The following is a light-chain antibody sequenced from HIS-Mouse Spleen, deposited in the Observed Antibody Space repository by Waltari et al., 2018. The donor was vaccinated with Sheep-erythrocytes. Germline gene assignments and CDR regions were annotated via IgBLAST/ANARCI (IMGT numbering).Light chain of an antibody. CDR3: QQYNSYPLT. Sequence: DIQMTQSPSTRSASVGDRLTITCRASQCLSRWLAWYQQKPGKAPKLLIYKASSLESGVPSRFSGSGSGTEFTLTISSLQPDDFATYYCQQYNSYPLTFGGGTK. CDR2: KAS. V-gene: IGKV1-5*03. J-gene: IGKJ4*01. CDR1: QCLSRW.